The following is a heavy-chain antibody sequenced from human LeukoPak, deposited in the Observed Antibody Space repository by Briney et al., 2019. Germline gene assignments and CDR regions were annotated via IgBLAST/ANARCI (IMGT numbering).Heavy chain of an antibody. CDR1: GFTFSSYG. Sequence: GGSLRLSCAASGFTFSSYGMNWVRQAPGKGLEWVSYISDGSSTIYYADSAKGRLTISRDNAKNSLYLQMNSLRAEDTAVYYCARWGATGYGDYWGQGTLVTVSS. D-gene: IGHD3-9*01. CDR3: ARWGATGYGDY. J-gene: IGHJ4*02. CDR2: ISDGSSTI. V-gene: IGHV3-48*03.